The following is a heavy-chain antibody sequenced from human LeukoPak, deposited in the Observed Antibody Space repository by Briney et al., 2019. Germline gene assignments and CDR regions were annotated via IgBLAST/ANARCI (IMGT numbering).Heavy chain of an antibody. J-gene: IGHJ3*02. D-gene: IGHD2-2*02. CDR1: GFTVSSNY. CDR3: ARGGGYCSSTSCYTGAFDI. Sequence: GGSLRLSCAASGFTVSSNYMSWVRQAPGKGLEWVSVIYSGGSTYYADSVKGRFTISRDNSKNTLYLQMDSLRAEDTAVYYCARGGGYCSSTSCYTGAFDIWGQGTMVTVSS. CDR2: IYSGGST. V-gene: IGHV3-53*01.